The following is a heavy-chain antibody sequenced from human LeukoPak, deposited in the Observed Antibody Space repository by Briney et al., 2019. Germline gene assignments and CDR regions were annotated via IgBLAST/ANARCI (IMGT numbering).Heavy chain of an antibody. Sequence: SLTLSCTASGFTFGDYAMSWVRQAPGKGLEWVGFTRSKAYGGTTKYATSVKRRFTISRDDSKSIAYLQVNSLKTEDTAVYYCTRGQYYYGSGSYNYFDYWGQGTLVTVSS. D-gene: IGHD3-10*01. CDR3: TRGQYYYGSGSYNYFDY. V-gene: IGHV3-49*04. CDR1: GFTFGDYA. CDR2: TRSKAYGGTT. J-gene: IGHJ4*02.